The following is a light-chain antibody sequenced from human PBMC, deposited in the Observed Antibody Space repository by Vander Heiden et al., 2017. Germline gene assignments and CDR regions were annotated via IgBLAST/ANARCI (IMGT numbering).Light chain of an antibody. CDR3: QQYDNLPALT. J-gene: IGKJ4*01. Sequence: DIQMTRSPSSLSASVGDRVTITCQASQDINNYLNWYQLKPGNAPKLLIYDASNLETGVPSRFSGGGSGTDFTFTISSLQPEDIATYYCQQYDNLPALTFGGGTKVEIK. V-gene: IGKV1-33*01. CDR2: DAS. CDR1: QDINNY.